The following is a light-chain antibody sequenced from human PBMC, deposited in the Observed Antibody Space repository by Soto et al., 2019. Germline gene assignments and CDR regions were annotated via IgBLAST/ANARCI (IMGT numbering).Light chain of an antibody. CDR1: QNIRSNY. Sequence: EIVLTQSPGTLSLSPGQRATLPCRASQNIRSNYVAWFQQTPGQAPRLLIYGAVNKTSGIPDRFSGSGSGTEFTLTISSLEPEDFVVYYCQQYHRQPLTFGQGTKVEIK. J-gene: IGKJ1*01. CDR2: GAV. CDR3: QQYHRQPLT. V-gene: IGKV3-20*01.